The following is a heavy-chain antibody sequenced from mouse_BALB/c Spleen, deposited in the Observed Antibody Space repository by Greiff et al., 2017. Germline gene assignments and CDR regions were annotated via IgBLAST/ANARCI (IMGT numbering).Heavy chain of an antibody. CDR2: ISSGSSTI. D-gene: IGHD1-1*01. V-gene: IGHV5-17*02. J-gene: IGHJ1*01. Sequence: EVMLVESGGGLVQPGGSRKLSCAASGFTFSSFGMHWVRQAPEKGLEWVAYISSGSSTIYYADTVKGRFTISRDNPKNTLFLQMTRLRSEDTAMYYCAREDYYGSGTYWYFDVWGAGTTVTVSS. CDR1: GFTFSSFG. CDR3: AREDYYGSGTYWYFDV.